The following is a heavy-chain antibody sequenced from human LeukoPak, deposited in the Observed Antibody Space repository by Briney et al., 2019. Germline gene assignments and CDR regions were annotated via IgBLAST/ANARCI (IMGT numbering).Heavy chain of an antibody. CDR1: GFTFSSYG. J-gene: IGHJ5*02. V-gene: IGHV3-30*02. CDR3: AKDLSGSYSNGFDP. CDR2: IRYDGSNK. Sequence: GGSLRLSCGASGFTFSSYGMHWVRQAPGKGLEWVGFIRYDGSNKYYAVSVKGRLTISRDNSKYTLYLQMNSLRAEDTAVYYGAKDLSGSYSNGFDPWGQGTLVTVSS. D-gene: IGHD1-26*01.